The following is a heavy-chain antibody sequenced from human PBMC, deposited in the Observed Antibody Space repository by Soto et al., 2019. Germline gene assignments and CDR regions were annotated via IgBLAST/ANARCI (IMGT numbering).Heavy chain of an antibody. CDR2: IYYSGST. V-gene: IGHV4-39*01. CDR3: VAARRLDY. Sequence: SETLSLTCTVSGGSISSSSYYWGWIRQPPGKGLEWIGSIYYSGSTYYNPSLKSRVTISVDTSKNQFSLKLSSVTAADTAVYYCVAARRLDYWGQGTLVTVSS. J-gene: IGHJ4*02. CDR1: GGSISSSSYY. D-gene: IGHD6-6*01.